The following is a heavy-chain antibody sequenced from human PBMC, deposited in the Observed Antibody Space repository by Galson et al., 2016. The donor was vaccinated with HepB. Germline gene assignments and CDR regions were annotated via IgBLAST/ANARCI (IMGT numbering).Heavy chain of an antibody. D-gene: IGHD6-13*01. CDR2: IDWDDDK. J-gene: IGHJ4*02. Sequence: PALVKPTQTLTLTCTFSGFSLSTSGVCVSWIRQPPGKALEWLARIDWDDDKFYSTSLKTRLTISKDTSKNQVVLTMTNMDPVDTATYYCARSERQLPTYYFDSWGQGTLVTVSS. CDR3: ARSERQLPTYYFDS. CDR1: GFSLSTSGVC. V-gene: IGHV2-70*17.